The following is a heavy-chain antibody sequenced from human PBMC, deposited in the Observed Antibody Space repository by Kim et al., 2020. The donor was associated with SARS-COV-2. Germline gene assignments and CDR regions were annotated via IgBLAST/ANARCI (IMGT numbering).Heavy chain of an antibody. V-gene: IGHV4-59*01. D-gene: IGHD6-13*01. J-gene: IGHJ5*02. CDR2: IYYSGST. CDR1: GGSISSYY. Sequence: SETLSLTCTVSGGSISSYYWSWIRQPPGKGLEWIGYIYYSGSTNYNPSLKSRVTISVDTSKNQFSLKLSSVTAADTAVYYCARAIWQLVNWFDPWGQGTLVTVSS. CDR3: ARAIWQLVNWFDP.